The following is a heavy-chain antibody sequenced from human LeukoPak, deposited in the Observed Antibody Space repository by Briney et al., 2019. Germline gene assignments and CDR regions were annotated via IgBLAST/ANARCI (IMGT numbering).Heavy chain of an antibody. Sequence: SETLSLTCAVYGGSFSGYYWSWIRQPPGKGLEWIGEINHSGSTNYNPSLKSRVTISVDTSKNQFSLKLSSVTAAVTAVYYCARGLRRITMIVVALDYWGQGTLVTVSS. CDR2: INHSGST. D-gene: IGHD3-22*01. CDR3: ARGLRRITMIVVALDY. V-gene: IGHV4-34*01. CDR1: GGSFSGYY. J-gene: IGHJ4*02.